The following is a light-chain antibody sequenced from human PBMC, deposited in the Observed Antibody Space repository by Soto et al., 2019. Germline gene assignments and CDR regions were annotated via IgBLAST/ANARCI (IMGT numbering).Light chain of an antibody. Sequence: IVLTQSPGTLSLSPGERATLSCRASQSVRSSYLAWYQQKPGQAPRLLIYDASSRATGIPDRFSGGGSGTDLTLTITRLEPEDFAVYYCQQYGDSSTFGQGTNLEIK. CDR2: DAS. V-gene: IGKV3-20*01. CDR3: QQYGDSST. CDR1: QSVRSSY. J-gene: IGKJ2*01.